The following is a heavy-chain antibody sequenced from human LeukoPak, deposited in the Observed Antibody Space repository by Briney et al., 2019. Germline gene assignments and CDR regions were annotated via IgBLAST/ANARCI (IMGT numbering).Heavy chain of an antibody. V-gene: IGHV1-2*02. CDR2: INPNSGGT. D-gene: IGHD3-3*01. CDR3: ARDKGPRITIFGVVIRNYYYYGMDV. Sequence: ASVKVSCEASGYTFTGYYMHWVRQAPGQGLEWMGWINPNSGGTNYAQTFQGRVTMTRDTSISTAYMELSRLRSDDTAVYYCARDKGPRITIFGVVIRNYYYYGMDVWGQGTTVTVSS. J-gene: IGHJ6*02. CDR1: GYTFTGYY.